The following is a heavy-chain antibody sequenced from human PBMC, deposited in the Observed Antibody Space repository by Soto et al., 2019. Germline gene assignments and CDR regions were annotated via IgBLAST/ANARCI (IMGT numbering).Heavy chain of an antibody. Sequence: QVQLVESGGGVVQPGRSLRLSCAASGFTFSSYAMHWVRQAPGKGLEWVAVISYDGSNKYYADSVKGRFTISRDNSKNTLYLQMNSLRAEDTAVYYCARGGYSGSYPSDYWGQGTLVTVSS. CDR2: ISYDGSNK. J-gene: IGHJ4*02. CDR3: ARGGYSGSYPSDY. D-gene: IGHD1-26*01. V-gene: IGHV3-30-3*01. CDR1: GFTFSSYA.